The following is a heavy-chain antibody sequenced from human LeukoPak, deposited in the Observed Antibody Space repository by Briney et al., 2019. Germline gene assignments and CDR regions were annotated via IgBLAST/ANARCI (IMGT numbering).Heavy chain of an antibody. J-gene: IGHJ4*02. D-gene: IGHD3-16*02. V-gene: IGHV1-69*04. Sequence: SVKVSCKASGGTFSSYAISWVRQAPGQGLEWMGRIIPILGIANYAQKFQGRVTITADKSTSTAYMELSSLRSEDTAVYYCARSAFGGVIVPWYFDYWGQGILVTVSS. CDR3: ARSAFGGVIVPWYFDY. CDR2: IIPILGIA. CDR1: GGTFSSYA.